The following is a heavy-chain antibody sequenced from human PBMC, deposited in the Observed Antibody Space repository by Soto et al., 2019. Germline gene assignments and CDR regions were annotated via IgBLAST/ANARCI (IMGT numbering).Heavy chain of an antibody. D-gene: IGHD3-10*01. CDR2: IRSKANSYAT. V-gene: IGHV3-73*01. J-gene: IGHJ6*03. Sequence: EVQLVESGGGLVQPGGSLKLSCAASGFTFSGSAMHWVRQASGKGLEWVGRIRSKANSYATAYAASVKGRFTISRDDSKKTAYLQMNSLKTEDTAVYYCTRQRVTMVRGGNYMDVWGKGTTVTVSS. CDR3: TRQRVTMVRGGNYMDV. CDR1: GFTFSGSA.